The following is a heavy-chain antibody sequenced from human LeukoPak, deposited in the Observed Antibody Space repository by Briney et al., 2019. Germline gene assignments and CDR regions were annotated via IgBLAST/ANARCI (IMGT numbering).Heavy chain of an antibody. Sequence: GGSLRLSCAGSGFTFSDYYMSWIRQAPGKGLEWISYISSSGADIYYADSVKGRFTISRDNGKNSLYLQMNSLRAEDTAVYYCARAVGYSSGLDHWGQGTLVTVSS. CDR2: ISSSGADI. D-gene: IGHD6-19*01. J-gene: IGHJ4*02. CDR3: ARAVGYSSGLDH. CDR1: GFTFSDYY. V-gene: IGHV3-11*01.